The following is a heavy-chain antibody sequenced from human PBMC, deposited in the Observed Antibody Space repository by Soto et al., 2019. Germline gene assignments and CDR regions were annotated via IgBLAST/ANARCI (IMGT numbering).Heavy chain of an antibody. CDR2: INAGNGNT. D-gene: IGHD5-12*01. Sequence: ASVKVSCKASGYTFTSYAMHWVRQAPGQRLEWMGWINAGNGNTKYSQKFQGRVTITRDTSASTAYMELSSLRSEDTAVYYCARDNIVATITSSIYYYYYYMDVWGKGTTVTVSS. J-gene: IGHJ6*03. CDR1: GYTFTSYA. CDR3: ARDNIVATITSSIYYYYYYMDV. V-gene: IGHV1-3*01.